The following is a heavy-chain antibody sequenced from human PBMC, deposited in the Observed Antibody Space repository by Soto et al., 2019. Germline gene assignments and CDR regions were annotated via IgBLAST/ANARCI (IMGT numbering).Heavy chain of an antibody. CDR1: GFTFSSYG. D-gene: IGHD1-26*01. CDR2: ISYDGRNK. Sequence: QVQLVESGGGVVQPGRSLRLSCAASGFTFSSYGMHWVRQAPGKGLEWVAVISYDGRNKYYADSVKGRFTISRDNSKNTLYLPMTSLRAEDTAVYYCAKVGGSYYYFDYWGQGTLVTVSS. CDR3: AKVGGSYYYFDY. J-gene: IGHJ4*02. V-gene: IGHV3-30*18.